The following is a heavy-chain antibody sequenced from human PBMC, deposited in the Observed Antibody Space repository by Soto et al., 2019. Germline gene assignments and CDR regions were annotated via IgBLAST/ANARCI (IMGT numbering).Heavy chain of an antibody. CDR1: GYSFTSYW. J-gene: IGHJ5*02. V-gene: IGHV5-10-1*01. CDR2: IDPSDSYT. CDR3: ARRHSSSSAFDA. Sequence: PGESLKISCKGSGYSFTSYWINWLRQMPGKGLEWMGRIDPSDSYTNYSPSFQGHVTISADKSISTAYLQWSSLKASDTAMYYCARRHSSSSAFDAWGQGTLVTVSS. D-gene: IGHD6-13*01.